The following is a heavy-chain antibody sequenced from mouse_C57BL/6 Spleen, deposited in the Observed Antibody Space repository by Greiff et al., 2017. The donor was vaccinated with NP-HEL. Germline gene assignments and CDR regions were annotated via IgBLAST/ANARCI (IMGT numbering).Heavy chain of an antibody. D-gene: IGHD1-1*01. V-gene: IGHV1-69*01. J-gene: IGHJ4*01. CDR2: IDPSDSYT. CDR3: ARWSYGSSYGAMDY. Sequence: QVHVKQPGAELVMPGASVKLSCKASGYTFTSYWMHWVKQRPGQGLEWIGEIDPSDSYTNYNQKFKGKSTLTVDKSSSTAYMQLSSLTSEDSAVYYCARWSYGSSYGAMDYWGQGTSVTVSS. CDR1: GYTFTSYW.